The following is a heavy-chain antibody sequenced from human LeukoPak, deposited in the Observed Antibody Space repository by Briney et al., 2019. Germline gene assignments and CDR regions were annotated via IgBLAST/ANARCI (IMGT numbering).Heavy chain of an antibody. J-gene: IGHJ4*02. D-gene: IGHD6-13*01. CDR1: GFTFSTYW. CDR2: IKQDGSEK. CDR3: ARLLRNIASEFYFLDY. Sequence: GGSLRLSCAASGFTFSTYWMSWVRQAPGKGLEWVASIKQDGSEKYYVDSVKGRFTISRDNAENSLYLQMNSLRAEDTAVYYCARLLRNIASEFYFLDYWGQGTLVTVSS. V-gene: IGHV3-7*01.